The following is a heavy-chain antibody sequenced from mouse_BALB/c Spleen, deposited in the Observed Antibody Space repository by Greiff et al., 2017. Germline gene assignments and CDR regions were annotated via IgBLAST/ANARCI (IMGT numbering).Heavy chain of an antibody. CDR2: ISSGSSTI. J-gene: IGHJ2*01. CDR3: ARDCYFDY. CDR1: GFTFSSFG. V-gene: IGHV5-17*02. Sequence: EVQRVESGGGLVQPGGSRKLSCAASGFTFSSFGMHWVRQAPEKGLEWVAYISSGSSTIYYADTVKGRFTISRDNPKNTLFLQMTSLRSEDTAMYYCARDCYFDYWGQGTTLTVSS.